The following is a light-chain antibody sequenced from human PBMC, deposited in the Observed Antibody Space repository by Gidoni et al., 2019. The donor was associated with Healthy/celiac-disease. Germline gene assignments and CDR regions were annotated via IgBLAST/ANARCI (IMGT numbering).Light chain of an antibody. CDR2: DAS. V-gene: IGKV1-33*01. CDR3: QQDDKLPPWT. CDR1: KDISNY. J-gene: IGKJ1*01. Sequence: IQITQSPSSLSASVGDRVTITCQASKDISNYLNWYQQKPGQSPKLLIYDASNLETGVPSRFSGSGSGTDFTFTISSLQPEDIATYYCQQDDKLPPWTFGQXTKVEIK.